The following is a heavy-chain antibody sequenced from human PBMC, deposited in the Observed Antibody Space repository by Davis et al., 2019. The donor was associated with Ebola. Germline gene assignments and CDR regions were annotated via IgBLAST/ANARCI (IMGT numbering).Heavy chain of an antibody. D-gene: IGHD1-1*01. CDR2: INHSGST. J-gene: IGHJ4*02. V-gene: IGHV4-34*01. Sequence: MPSETLSLTCTVSGGSISGYYWSWIRQPPGKGLEWIVEINHSGSTNYNPSLKSRVIISADTSKNQLSLKLSSVTAADTAAYYCARHPNWNDGLDYWGQGTLVTVSS. CDR1: GGSISGYY. CDR3: ARHPNWNDGLDY.